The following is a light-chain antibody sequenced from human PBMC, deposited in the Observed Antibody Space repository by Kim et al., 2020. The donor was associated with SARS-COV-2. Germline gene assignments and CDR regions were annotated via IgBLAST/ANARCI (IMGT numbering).Light chain of an antibody. CDR3: SSYTSSSTLV. Sequence: QSALTQPASVSGSPGQSITISCTGTSSDVGGYNYVSWYQQYPGKAPKLMIYDVRNRPSGVSNRFFGSKSANTASLTISGLQAEDEADYYCSSYTSSSTLVFGAGAQVTVL. CDR2: DVR. V-gene: IGLV2-14*03. CDR1: SSDVGGYNY. J-gene: IGLJ2*01.